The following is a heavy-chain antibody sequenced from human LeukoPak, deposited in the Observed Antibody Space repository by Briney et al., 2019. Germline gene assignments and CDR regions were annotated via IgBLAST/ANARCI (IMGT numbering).Heavy chain of an antibody. D-gene: IGHD3-10*01. J-gene: IGHJ4*02. CDR2: ISGSGGST. CDR3: AKDQEKDHYYGSGSAY. CDR1: GFTFSSYA. V-gene: IGHV3-23*01. Sequence: PGGSLRLSCAASGFTFSSYAMSWVRQAPGKGLEWVSSISGSGGSTYYADSVKGRFTISRDNSKNTLYLQMNSLRAEDTAVYYCAKDQEKDHYYGSGSAYWGPGTLVTVSS.